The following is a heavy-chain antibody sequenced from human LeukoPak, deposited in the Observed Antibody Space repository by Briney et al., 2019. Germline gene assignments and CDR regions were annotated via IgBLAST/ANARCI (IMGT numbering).Heavy chain of an antibody. J-gene: IGHJ4*02. Sequence: ASVKVSCKASGYSFTSYGITWVRQAPGKGREGMGWISVYNGKKNYAQKFKGRVTMTTDTTRKKAYMEVRSLRSDDTVVYFCARVAQHRYYYDSSAYRYYFDYWGQGTLVTVSS. CDR2: ISVYNGKK. CDR1: GYSFTSYG. CDR3: ARVAQHRYYYDSSAYRYYFDY. V-gene: IGHV1-18*01. D-gene: IGHD3-22*01.